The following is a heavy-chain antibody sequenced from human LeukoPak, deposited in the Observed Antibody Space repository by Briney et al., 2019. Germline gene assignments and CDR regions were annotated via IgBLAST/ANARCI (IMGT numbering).Heavy chain of an antibody. V-gene: IGHV3-48*03. Sequence: PGGSLRLSCAASGLTFSSYEMNWVRQAPGKGLEWVSYISSSGSTIYYADSVKGRFTISRDNAKNSLYLQMNSLRAEDTAVYYCARARWCSSTSCYFAAFDIWGQGTMVTVSS. J-gene: IGHJ3*02. CDR1: GLTFSSYE. CDR2: ISSSGSTI. CDR3: ARARWCSSTSCYFAAFDI. D-gene: IGHD2-2*01.